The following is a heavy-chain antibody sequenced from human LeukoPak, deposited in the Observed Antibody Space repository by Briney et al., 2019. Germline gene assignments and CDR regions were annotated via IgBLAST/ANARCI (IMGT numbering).Heavy chain of an antibody. J-gene: IGHJ5*02. Sequence: GGSLRLSCAASGFTFSSYGMSWGRQAPGKGLEWVSSISGDGGGTYYADSVKGRFTISRDSSKNTVYLQMNSLRAEDTAVYYCAKALLPDYSSSGHHWGQGPLVTVSS. CDR3: AKALLPDYSSSGHH. D-gene: IGHD2-2*01. CDR2: ISGDGGGT. V-gene: IGHV3-23*01. CDR1: GFTFSSYG.